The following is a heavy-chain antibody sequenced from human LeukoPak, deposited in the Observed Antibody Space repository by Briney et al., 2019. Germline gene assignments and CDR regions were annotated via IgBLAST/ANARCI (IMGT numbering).Heavy chain of an antibody. V-gene: IGHV3-30*03. Sequence: GGSLRLSCTATGLIFSTAGMHWVRQAPGKGLEWVAVTSYDGSNKYYADSVKGRFTISRDNSKNTLYLQMNSLRAEDTAVYYCARVRAYSSGWYYFDYWGQGTLVTVSS. CDR3: ARVRAYSSGWYYFDY. D-gene: IGHD6-19*01. CDR2: TSYDGSNK. J-gene: IGHJ4*02. CDR1: GLIFSTAG.